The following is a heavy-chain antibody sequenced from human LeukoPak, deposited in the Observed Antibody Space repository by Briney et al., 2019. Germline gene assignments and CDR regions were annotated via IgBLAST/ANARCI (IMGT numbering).Heavy chain of an antibody. D-gene: IGHD4/OR15-4a*01. J-gene: IGHJ4*02. V-gene: IGHV1-46*01. CDR1: GYTFTSYY. Sequence: GASVKVSCKASGYTFTSYYLHWVRQAPGQGLEWMGVLNPSGDSTTYAQRFQGRVTVTTDTSTNTVYMDLSSLRSGDTAVYYCAKDALGDYGGNRRFDYWGQGTLVTVSS. CDR2: LNPSGDST. CDR3: AKDALGDYGGNRRFDY.